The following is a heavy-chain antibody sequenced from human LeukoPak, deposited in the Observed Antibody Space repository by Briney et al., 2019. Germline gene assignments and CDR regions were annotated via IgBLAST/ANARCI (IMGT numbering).Heavy chain of an antibody. CDR2: INAGNGNT. J-gene: IGHJ4*02. CDR3: ARANRGIAADFDY. CDR1: GYTFTSYA. V-gene: IGHV1-3*03. D-gene: IGHD6-13*01. Sequence: ASVKVSCKASGYTFTSYAMHWVRQAPGQRLEWMGWINAGNGNTKYSQEFQGRVTITRDTSASTAYMELSSLRSEDMAVYYCARANRGIAADFDYWGQGTLVTVSS.